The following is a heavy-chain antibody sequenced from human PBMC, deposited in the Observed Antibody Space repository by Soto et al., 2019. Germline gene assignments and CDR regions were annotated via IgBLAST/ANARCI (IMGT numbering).Heavy chain of an antibody. D-gene: IGHD3-10*01. CDR1: GFIFSSYS. J-gene: IGHJ6*03. V-gene: IGHV3-21*01. Sequence: GGSLRLSCAASGFIFSSYSMNWVRQAPGKGLEWVSSITSSGRYIYYADSLKGRFTISRDNAKNSLYLQMNSLRAEDTAVYYCVRVGSGMGYMDVWGKGTTVTVSS. CDR2: ITSSGRYI. CDR3: VRVGSGMGYMDV.